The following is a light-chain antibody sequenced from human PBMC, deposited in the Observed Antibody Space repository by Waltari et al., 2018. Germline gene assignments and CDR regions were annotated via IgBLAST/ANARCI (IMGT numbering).Light chain of an antibody. CDR1: QSVSSY. V-gene: IGKV3-11*01. CDR2: EAS. J-gene: IGKJ5*01. CDR3: QRRRNWPLIT. Sequence: EIVLTQSPATLSLSPGERATLSCRASQSVSSYLAWYQQKPGQAPRLLIYEASNRATGIAARISGSGTGTDFTLTISSLEPEDFAVYYCQRRRNWPLITFGQGTRLEIK.